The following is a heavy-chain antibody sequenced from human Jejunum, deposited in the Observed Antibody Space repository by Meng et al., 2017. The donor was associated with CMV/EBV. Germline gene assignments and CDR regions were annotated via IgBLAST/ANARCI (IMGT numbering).Heavy chain of an antibody. D-gene: IGHD7-27*01. V-gene: IGHV4-39*07. J-gene: IGHJ4*02. CDR2: ISSSGTT. Sequence: SGDSIRSSDYFWAWIRQPPGKGLEWIGTISSSGTTYYNPSLKSRVTISIDMSKSQFSLSVSSVTAADTAVYYCARDDLFWGKLDYWGQGTRVTVSS. CDR3: ARDDLFWGKLDY. CDR1: GDSIRSSDYF.